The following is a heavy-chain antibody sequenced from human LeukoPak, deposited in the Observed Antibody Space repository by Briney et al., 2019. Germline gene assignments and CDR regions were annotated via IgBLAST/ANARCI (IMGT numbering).Heavy chain of an antibody. J-gene: IGHJ5*02. V-gene: IGHV1-69*05. D-gene: IGHD6-13*01. CDR2: IIPIFGTA. Sequence: GASVKVSCKASGYTFTSYGISWVRQAPGQGLEWMGGIIPIFGTANYAQKFQGRVTITTDESTSTAYMELSSLRSEDTAVYYCARDPAIAAAGIHWFDPWGQGTLVTVSS. CDR3: ARDPAIAAAGIHWFDP. CDR1: GYTFTSYG.